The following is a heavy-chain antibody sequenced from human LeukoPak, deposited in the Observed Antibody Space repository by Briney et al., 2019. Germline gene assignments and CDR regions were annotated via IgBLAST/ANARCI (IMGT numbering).Heavy chain of an antibody. CDR2: IYYSGST. CDR3: ATKIGYCSSTGCYSWFDP. V-gene: IGHV4-59*01. J-gene: IGHJ5*02. Sequence: PSETLSLTCTVSGGSISSYYWSWIRQPPGKGLEWIGYIYYSGSTNYNPSLKSRVTISVDTSKNQFSLKLSSVTAADTAVYYCATKIGYCSSTGCYSWFDPWGQGTLVTVSS. D-gene: IGHD2-2*02. CDR1: GGSISSYY.